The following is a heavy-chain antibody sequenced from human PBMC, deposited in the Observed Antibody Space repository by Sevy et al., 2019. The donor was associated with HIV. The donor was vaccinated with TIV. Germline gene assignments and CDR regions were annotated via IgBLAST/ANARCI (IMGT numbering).Heavy chain of an antibody. V-gene: IGHV3-21*01. D-gene: IGHD3-22*01. CDR2: ISSSSSYI. CDR3: ARDDYYDSSGYSSYWYFDL. CDR1: GFTFSSYS. J-gene: IGHJ2*01. Sequence: GGSLRLPCAASGFTFSSYSMNWVRQAPGKGLEWVSSISSSSSYIYYADSVKGRFTISRDNAKNSLYLQMNSLRAEDTAVYYCARDDYYDSSGYSSYWYFDLWGRGTLVTVSS.